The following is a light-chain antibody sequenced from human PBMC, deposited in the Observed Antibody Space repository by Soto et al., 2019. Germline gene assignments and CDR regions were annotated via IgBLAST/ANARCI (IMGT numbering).Light chain of an antibody. CDR2: KVS. J-gene: IGKJ2*01. CDR3: MQGTHWPPYT. V-gene: IGKV2-30*01. Sequence: DVVMTQSPLSLPVTLGQPASISCRSSQSLAYSDGNTYLNWFQQRPGQSPRRLIYKVSNRDSGVPDRFRGSGSGTDFTLKISRVEAEDVGFYYCMQGTHWPPYTFGQGTKLEIK. CDR1: QSLAYSDGNTY.